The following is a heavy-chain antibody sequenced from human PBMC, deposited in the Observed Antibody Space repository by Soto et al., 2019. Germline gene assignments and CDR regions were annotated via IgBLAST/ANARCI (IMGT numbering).Heavy chain of an antibody. CDR1: GYSFTSYW. J-gene: IGHJ6*02. Sequence: GESLKISCKGSGYSFTSYWIGWVRQMPGKGLEWMGIIYPGDSDTRYSPSFQGQVTISADKSISTAYLQWSSLKASDTAMYYCAIGSSSFSNYYGMDVWGQGTTVTVSS. CDR3: AIGSSSFSNYYGMDV. CDR2: IYPGDSDT. D-gene: IGHD6-6*01. V-gene: IGHV5-51*01.